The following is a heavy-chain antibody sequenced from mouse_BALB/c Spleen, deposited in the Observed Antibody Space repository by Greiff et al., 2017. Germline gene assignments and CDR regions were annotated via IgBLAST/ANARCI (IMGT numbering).Heavy chain of an antibody. CDR2: IYPSDSYT. V-gene: IGHV1-69*02. D-gene: IGHD2-1*01. Sequence: QVQLQQPGAELVRPGASVKLSCKASGYTFTSYWINWVKQRPGQGLEWIGNIYPSDSYTNYNQKFKDKATLTVDKSSSTAYMQLSSPTSEDSAIYYCTRAGGNYVRYFDVWGAGTTVTVSS. CDR3: TRAGGNYVRYFDV. J-gene: IGHJ1*01. CDR1: GYTFTSYW.